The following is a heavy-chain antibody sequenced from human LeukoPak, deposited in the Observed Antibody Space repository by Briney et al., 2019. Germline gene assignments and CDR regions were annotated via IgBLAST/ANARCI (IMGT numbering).Heavy chain of an antibody. Sequence: SETLSLTCTVSGGSISSSSYYWGWIRQPPGKGLEWIGSIYYSGSTYYNPPLKSRVTISVDTSKNQFSLKLSSVTAADTAVYYCALVGATIFHWFDPWGQGTLVTVSS. CDR1: GGSISSSSYY. V-gene: IGHV4-39*01. CDR2: IYYSGST. J-gene: IGHJ5*02. CDR3: ALVGATIFHWFDP. D-gene: IGHD1-26*01.